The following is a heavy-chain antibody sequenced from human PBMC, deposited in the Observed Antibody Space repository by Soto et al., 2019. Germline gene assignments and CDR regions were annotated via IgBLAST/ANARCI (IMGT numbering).Heavy chain of an antibody. J-gene: IGHJ4*02. CDR3: ARDAKGVTTPFDY. Sequence: QVQLVQSGAEVKKPESSVKVSWKASGSSFSGYAISWVRQAPGQGLEWMGGIIPIFGTTSYSQKFQGRLTIAADESTSTAYMQLSSLRSEDTAVYYCARDAKGVTTPFDYWGQGTLVTVSS. CDR1: GSSFSGYA. D-gene: IGHD2-21*02. CDR2: IIPIFGTT. V-gene: IGHV1-69*01.